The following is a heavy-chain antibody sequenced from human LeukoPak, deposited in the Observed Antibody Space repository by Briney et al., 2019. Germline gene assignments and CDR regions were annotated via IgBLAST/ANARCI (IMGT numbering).Heavy chain of an antibody. D-gene: IGHD2-8*01. J-gene: IGHJ4*02. CDR3: AKEGVVLMVYAVGGYFDY. CDR1: GFTFSSYA. V-gene: IGHV3-23*01. CDR2: ISGSGGST. Sequence: GGSLRLSCAASGFTFSSYAMSWVRQAPGKGLEWVSAISGSGGSTYYADSVKGRFTISRDNSKNTLYLQMNSLRAEDTAVYYCAKEGVVLMVYAVGGYFDYWGQGTLVTVSS.